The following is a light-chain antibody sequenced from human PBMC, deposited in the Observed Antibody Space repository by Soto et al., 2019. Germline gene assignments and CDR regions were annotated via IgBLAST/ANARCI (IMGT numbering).Light chain of an antibody. Sequence: EIVLTQSPGTLSLSPGERATLSCRASQSVFNNHIGWYQQKPGQAPRRLIFGASFRATGIPDRFSGSGSGTDFTLTISNLQPEDFATYFCQQSYTTPVYSFGQGTKLEIK. J-gene: IGKJ2*01. CDR2: GAS. V-gene: IGKV3-20*01. CDR1: QSVFNNH. CDR3: QQSYTTPVYS.